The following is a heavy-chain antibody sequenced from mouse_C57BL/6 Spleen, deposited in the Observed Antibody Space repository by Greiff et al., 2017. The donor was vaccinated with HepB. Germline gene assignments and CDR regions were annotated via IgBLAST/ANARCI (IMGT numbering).Heavy chain of an antibody. CDR2: IDPKSGGT. CDR3: ARTDYYCGLMDY. J-gene: IGHJ4*01. Sequence: QVQLQQPGAELVKPGASVKLSCKASGYTFTSYWMHWVKQRPGRGLEWIGRIDPKSGGTKYNEKFKRKATLTVDKPSSTAYIQLSSLTSEDSAVYDCARTDYYCGLMDYWGQGTSVTVSS. V-gene: IGHV1-72*01. D-gene: IGHD1-1*02. CDR1: GYTFTSYW.